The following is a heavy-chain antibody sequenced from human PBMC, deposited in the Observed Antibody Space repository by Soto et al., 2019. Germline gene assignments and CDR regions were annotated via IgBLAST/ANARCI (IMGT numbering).Heavy chain of an antibody. V-gene: IGHV3-30-3*01. D-gene: IGHD3-9*01. J-gene: IGHJ6*02. CDR2: ISYDGSNK. Sequence: VQLVESGGGVVQPGRSLRLSCAASGFTFSSYAMHWVRQAPGKGLEWVAVISYDGSNKYYADSVKGRFTISRDNSKNPLYLQMTSPKAEDTAVYYCARGDVLRYFDWPSSMDVWGQGTTVTVSS. CDR1: GFTFSSYA. CDR3: ARGDVLRYFDWPSSMDV.